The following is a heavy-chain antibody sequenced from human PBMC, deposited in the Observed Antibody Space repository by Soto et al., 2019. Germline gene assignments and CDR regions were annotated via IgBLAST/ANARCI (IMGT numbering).Heavy chain of an antibody. CDR1: GGSISSYY. Sequence: SETLSLTCTVSGGSISSYYWSWIRQPPGKGLEWIGYIYYSGSTNYNPSLKSRVTISVDTSKNQFSLKLSSVTAADTAVYYCARAQQWTVGAFDIWGQGTMVTVSS. J-gene: IGHJ3*02. CDR2: IYYSGST. V-gene: IGHV4-59*01. CDR3: ARAQQWTVGAFDI. D-gene: IGHD2-8*01.